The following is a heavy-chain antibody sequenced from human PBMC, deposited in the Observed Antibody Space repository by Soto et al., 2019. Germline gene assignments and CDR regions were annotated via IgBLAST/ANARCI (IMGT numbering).Heavy chain of an antibody. V-gene: IGHV4-30-2*01. J-gene: IGHJ4*02. CDR2: IYHSGST. CDR1: GGSISSGGYS. D-gene: IGHD3-22*01. CDR3: ASAYYYDSSGYLYYFDY. Sequence: SETLSLTCAVSGGSISSGGYSWSWIRQPPGKGLEWIGYIYHSGSTYYNPSLKSRVTISVDRSKNQFSLKLSSVTAADTAVHYCASAYYYDSSGYLYYFDYWGQGTLVTVSS.